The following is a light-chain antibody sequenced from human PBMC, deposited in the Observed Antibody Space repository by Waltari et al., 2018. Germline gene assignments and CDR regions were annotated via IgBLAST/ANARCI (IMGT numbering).Light chain of an antibody. J-gene: IGLJ2*01. CDR1: SDHSPSA. CDR3: QTWDPDTVV. CDR2: IDGGGGH. Sequence: QLAVTQSPSASASLGASVTLTCPLTSDHSPSAIAGHPHQPEKDPRFLMKIDGGGGHTKGDGIPDRFSGFSSGAERYLTISSLQYEDEAAYYCQTWDPDTVVFGGGTKLTV. V-gene: IGLV4-69*01.